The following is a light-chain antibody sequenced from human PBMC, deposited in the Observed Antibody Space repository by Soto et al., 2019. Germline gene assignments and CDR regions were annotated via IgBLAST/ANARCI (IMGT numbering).Light chain of an antibody. J-gene: IGKJ4*01. CDR3: QQYETWPPLT. CDR2: GAT. CDR1: QSISSN. V-gene: IGKV3-15*01. Sequence: EIVMTQSPATLSVFPGERATLSCRASQSISSNLAWYQHKPGQAPRLLIYGATTRATAIPARFSGYGSGTEFTLTISSLQSEDFAVYSCQQYETWPPLTFGGGTKVEIK.